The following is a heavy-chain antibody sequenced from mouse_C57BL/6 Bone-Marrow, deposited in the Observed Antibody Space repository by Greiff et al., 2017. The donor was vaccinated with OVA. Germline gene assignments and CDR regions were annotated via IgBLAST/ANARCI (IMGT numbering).Heavy chain of an antibody. CDR2: IDPENGDT. CDR1: GFNIKDDY. J-gene: IGHJ1*03. V-gene: IGHV14-4*01. CDR3: TNYYGSSYGYFDV. D-gene: IGHD1-1*01. Sequence: EVQLQQSGAELVRPGASVKLSCTASGFNIKDDYMHWVKQRPEQGLEWIGWIDPENGDTEYASKFHGKATITADTSSNTAYLQLSSLTSEDTAVYYCTNYYGSSYGYFDVWGTGTTVTVSS.